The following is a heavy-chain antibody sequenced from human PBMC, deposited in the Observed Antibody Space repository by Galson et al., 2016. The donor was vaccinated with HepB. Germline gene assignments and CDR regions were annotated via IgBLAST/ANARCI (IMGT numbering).Heavy chain of an antibody. V-gene: IGHV1-46*01. CDR2: INPTGGAT. CDR3: ARDLVDMATMVPAC. CDR1: GYTFISYY. J-gene: IGHJ4*02. Sequence: SVKVSCKASGYTFISYYIHWVRQAPGQGLEWMGIINPTGGATRSAQKLQGRVTMTRDTSTSTIYMELSSLRFDDTAVNYCARDLVDMATMVPACWGQGTLLTVSS. D-gene: IGHD5-24*01.